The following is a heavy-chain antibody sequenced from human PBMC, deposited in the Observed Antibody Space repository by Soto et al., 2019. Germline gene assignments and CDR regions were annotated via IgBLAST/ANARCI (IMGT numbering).Heavy chain of an antibody. CDR3: ASVRASASNLAPYYLDF. J-gene: IGHJ4*02. V-gene: IGHV4-59*01. CDR1: GGSINNYY. Sequence: PSETLSLTCSVSGGSINNYYWTWIRQSPGKGLEWIGYTHYSGSSSYHASYKPSLRVRVTISVDPAKHQFSLTVKSETTAATALDYCASVRASASNLAPYYLDFWGQGALVTVSS. CDR2: THYSGSS. D-gene: IGHD2-2*01.